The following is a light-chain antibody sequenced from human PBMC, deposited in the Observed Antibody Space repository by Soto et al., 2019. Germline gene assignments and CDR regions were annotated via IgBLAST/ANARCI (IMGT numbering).Light chain of an antibody. Sequence: SPSILSASVGDRVTITCRASQSIGSWVAWYQQKPGRAPNLLIHKASHLESGVPSRFSGSGSGTEFTLTISSLQPGDFATYYCQHYNSYPWTFGQGTKVDMK. V-gene: IGKV1-5*03. J-gene: IGKJ1*01. CDR1: QSIGSW. CDR2: KAS. CDR3: QHYNSYPWT.